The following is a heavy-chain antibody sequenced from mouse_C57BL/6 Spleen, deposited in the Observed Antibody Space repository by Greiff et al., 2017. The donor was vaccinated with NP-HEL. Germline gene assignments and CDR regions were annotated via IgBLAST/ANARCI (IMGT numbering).Heavy chain of an antibody. D-gene: IGHD1-1*01. J-gene: IGHJ1*01. CDR1: GYTFTDYN. V-gene: IGHV1-22*01. CDR3: ANYYGSSYGWYFDV. CDR2: INPNNGGT. Sequence: EVQLQQSGPELVKPGASVKMSCKASGYTFTDYNMHWVKQSHGKSLEWIGYINPNNGGTSYNQKFKGKATLTVNKSSSTAYMELRSLTSEDSAVYYCANYYGSSYGWYFDVWGPGTTVTVSS.